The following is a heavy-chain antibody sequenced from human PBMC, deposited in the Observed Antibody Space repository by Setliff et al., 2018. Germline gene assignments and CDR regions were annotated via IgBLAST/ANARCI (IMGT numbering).Heavy chain of an antibody. CDR2: ININVDSI. J-gene: IGHJ4*02. D-gene: IGHD5-18*01. V-gene: IGHV3-48*01. CDR3: ARDNWVDSVMVTEKGEF. CDR1: GFNFRNSA. Sequence: LRLSCAASGFNFRNSAMNWVRQAPGKGLEWISYININVDSIYYADSVRGRVTISRDDARSTMYLQMNRLRAEDTAVYYCARDNWVDSVMVTEKGEFWGQGTLVTVSS.